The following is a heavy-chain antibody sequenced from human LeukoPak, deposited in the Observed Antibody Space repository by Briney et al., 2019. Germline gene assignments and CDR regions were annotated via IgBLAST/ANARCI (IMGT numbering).Heavy chain of an antibody. CDR2: IVPDGNSV. V-gene: IGHV3-74*01. CDR3: ARGNGVGYCSGGSCYVDY. Sequence: PGGSLRLSCAASGFTFSTYWMHWVRQAPGKGLVWVSRIVPDGNSVSHADSVKGRFTISRDNAKNTLYLQMNSLRAEDTAVYYCARGNGVGYCSGGSCYVDYWGQGTLVTVSS. CDR1: GFTFSTYW. J-gene: IGHJ4*02. D-gene: IGHD2-15*01.